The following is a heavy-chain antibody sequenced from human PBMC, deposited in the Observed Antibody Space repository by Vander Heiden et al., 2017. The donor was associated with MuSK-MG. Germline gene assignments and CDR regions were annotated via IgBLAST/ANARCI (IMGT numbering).Heavy chain of an antibody. CDR1: GFTFRNYA. V-gene: IGHV3-23*01. CDR2: VSGSGSGT. D-gene: IGHD5-12*01. Sequence: EVQLLESGGGLEQPGESLRLSCAASGFTFRNYAMSWVRQAPGKGLEWVSAVSGSGSGTYYADIVKGRFTISRDNSKNTLYLQMNSLRAEDTAVYYCAKDQGGYNRPIESWGQGTLVTVSS. CDR3: AKDQGGYNRPIES. J-gene: IGHJ4*02.